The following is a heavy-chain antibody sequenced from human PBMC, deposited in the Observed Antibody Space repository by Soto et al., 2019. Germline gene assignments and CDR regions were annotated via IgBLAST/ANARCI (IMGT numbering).Heavy chain of an antibody. J-gene: IGHJ6*02. CDR2: VDHRGST. V-gene: IGHV4-34*02. Sequence: QVHLQQRGAGLLKPSETLSLNCVVSGESFSGYYWSWIRQTPGMGLEWIGEVDHRGSTTYNPSLKNRASISIDSSKNLCSLELTSVTAADTALYFCARYEYGTSLDGVDVWGQGTRVTVSS. CDR3: ARYEYGTSLDGVDV. CDR1: GESFSGYY. D-gene: IGHD6-6*01.